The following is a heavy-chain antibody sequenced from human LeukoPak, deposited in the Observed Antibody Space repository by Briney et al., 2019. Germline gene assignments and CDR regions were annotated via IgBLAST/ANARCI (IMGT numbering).Heavy chain of an antibody. Sequence: PGGSLRLSCAASGFTFSSNYMSWVRQAPGKGLEWVSVIYSGGSTYYADSVKGRFTISRDNSKNTLYLQMNSLRAEDTAVYYCARDRLKEGITIFEYYYYYMDVWGKGTTVTVSS. CDR1: GFTFSSNY. CDR2: IYSGGST. CDR3: ARDRLKEGITIFEYYYYYMDV. J-gene: IGHJ6*03. V-gene: IGHV3-53*01. D-gene: IGHD3-3*01.